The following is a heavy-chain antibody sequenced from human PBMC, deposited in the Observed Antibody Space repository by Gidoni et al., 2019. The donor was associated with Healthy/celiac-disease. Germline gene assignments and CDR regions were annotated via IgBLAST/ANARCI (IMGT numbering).Heavy chain of an antibody. Sequence: EVQLVESGGGLVKPGGSLRLSCAASGFTFSSYSMNWVRQAPGKGLEWVSSISSSSSYIYYADSVKGRFTISRDNAKNSLYLQMNSLRAEDTAVYYCARGYVIEYYDFSSHHYYGMDVWGQGTTVTVSS. V-gene: IGHV3-21*01. CDR1: GFTFSSYS. D-gene: IGHD3-3*01. CDR2: ISSSSSYI. J-gene: IGHJ6*02. CDR3: ARGYVIEYYDFSSHHYYGMDV.